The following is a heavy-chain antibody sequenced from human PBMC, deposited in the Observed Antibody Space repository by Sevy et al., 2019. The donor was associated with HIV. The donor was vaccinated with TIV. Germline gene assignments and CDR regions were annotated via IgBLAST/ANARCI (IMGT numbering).Heavy chain of an antibody. J-gene: IGHJ4*02. CDR1: GYSFTSYW. Sequence: GESLKISCKGSGYSFTSYWIGWVRQMPGKGLEWMGIIYPGDSDTRYSRSFQGQVTISADKSISTAYLQWSSLKASDTAMYYCARRFYGATGRYYFDYWGQGTLVTVSS. D-gene: IGHD4-17*01. CDR2: IYPGDSDT. CDR3: ARRFYGATGRYYFDY. V-gene: IGHV5-51*01.